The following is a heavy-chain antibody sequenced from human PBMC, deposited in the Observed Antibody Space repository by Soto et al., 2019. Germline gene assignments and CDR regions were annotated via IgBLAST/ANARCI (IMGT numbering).Heavy chain of an antibody. V-gene: IGHV3-11*01. D-gene: IGHD5-12*01. CDR1: GFSLRDYY. CDR3: AGVGRWLQFEAFDI. J-gene: IGHJ3*02. CDR2: ISSSGSTI. Sequence: GGCLGLCRAASGFSLRDYYMGGFRQAPGKGLEWVSYISSSGSTIYYADSVKGRFTISRDNAKNSLYLQMNSLRAEDTAVYYCAGVGRWLQFEAFDIWGQGTMVTV.